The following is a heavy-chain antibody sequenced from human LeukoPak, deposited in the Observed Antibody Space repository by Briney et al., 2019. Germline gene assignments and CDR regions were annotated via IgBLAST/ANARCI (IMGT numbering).Heavy chain of an antibody. CDR3: ARAPGYSSSLKFDP. CDR1: GYTFTSYG. J-gene: IGHJ5*02. Sequence: ASVKVSCKASGYTFTSYGISWVRQAPGQGLEWMGWISAYNGNTNYAQKLQGRVTMTTDTSTSTAYMELRSPRSDDTAVYYCARAPGYSSSLKFDPWGQGTLVTVSS. D-gene: IGHD6-13*01. V-gene: IGHV1-18*01. CDR2: ISAYNGNT.